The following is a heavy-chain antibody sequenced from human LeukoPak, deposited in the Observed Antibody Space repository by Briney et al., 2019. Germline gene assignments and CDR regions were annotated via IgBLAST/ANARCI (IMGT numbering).Heavy chain of an antibody. CDR1: GFTFSSYA. Sequence: GGSLRLSCAASGFTFSSYAMHWVRQASGKGLEWVAVISYDGSNKYYADSVKGRFTISRDNSKNTLYLQMNSLRAEDTAVYYCARDSLRFRPYGSGSYYWFDPWGQGTLVTVSS. V-gene: IGHV3-30*04. D-gene: IGHD3-10*01. CDR2: ISYDGSNK. J-gene: IGHJ5*02. CDR3: ARDSLRFRPYGSGSYYWFDP.